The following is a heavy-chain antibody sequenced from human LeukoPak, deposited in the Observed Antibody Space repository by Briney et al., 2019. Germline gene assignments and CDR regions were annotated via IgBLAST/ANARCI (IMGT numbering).Heavy chain of an antibody. CDR3: ARGDVDPYVFDI. CDR1: GYSISSVYY. D-gene: IGHD3-10*02. V-gene: IGHV4-38-2*02. Sequence: SETLSLTCTVSGYSISSVYYWGWIRQTPGKGLEWIGSIYQSGSTNYNPSLKSQVTITEDPSKTQFSLKMNAVIAADTAVYYCARGDVDPYVFDIWGQGTMVTVSS. J-gene: IGHJ3*02. CDR2: IYQSGST.